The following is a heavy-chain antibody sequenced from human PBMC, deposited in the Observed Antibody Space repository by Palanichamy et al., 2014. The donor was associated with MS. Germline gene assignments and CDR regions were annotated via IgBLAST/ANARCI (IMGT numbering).Heavy chain of an antibody. J-gene: IGHJ4*02. D-gene: IGHD3-3*01. V-gene: IGHV3-23*01. CDR2: ISGSGGST. Sequence: PGGSLRLSCAASGFTFSSYAMSWGPPGSREGAEWVSAISGSGGSTYYADSVKGRFTISRDNSKNTLYLQMNSLRAEDTAVYYCAKDRVGVTYFWSGYYTRGSFFDYWGQGTLVTVSS. CDR3: AKDRVGVTYFWSGYYTRGSFFDY. CDR1: GFTFSSYA.